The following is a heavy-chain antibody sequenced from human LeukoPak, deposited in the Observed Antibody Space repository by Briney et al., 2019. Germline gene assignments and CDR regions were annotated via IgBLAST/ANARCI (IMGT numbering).Heavy chain of an antibody. J-gene: IGHJ4*02. CDR3: ARMLRNCSSTSCSYTGLDY. D-gene: IGHD2-2*01. CDR2: INPNSGGT. V-gene: IGHV1-2*02. CDR1: GYTFTGYY. Sequence: ASVKVSCKASGYTFTGYYMHWVRQAPGQGLEWMGWINPNSGGTNYAQKFQGRVTMTRDTSISTAYMELSRLRSDDTAVYYCARMLRNCSSTSCSYTGLDYWGQGTLVTVSS.